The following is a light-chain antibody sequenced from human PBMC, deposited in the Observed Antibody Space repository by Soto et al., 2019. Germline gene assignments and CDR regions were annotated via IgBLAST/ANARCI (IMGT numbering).Light chain of an antibody. J-gene: IGKJ2*01. CDR2: TSG. Sequence: DIQMTQSPSSLSASVGDRVTITCRASQRITTYLNWYQQKPGEAPKLLISTSGTLQRGVPSRFSGSGSGTDFTLTITSLQPADFATYFCQQTYSTPYTFGQGTQLEFK. CDR1: QRITTY. V-gene: IGKV1-39*01. CDR3: QQTYSTPYT.